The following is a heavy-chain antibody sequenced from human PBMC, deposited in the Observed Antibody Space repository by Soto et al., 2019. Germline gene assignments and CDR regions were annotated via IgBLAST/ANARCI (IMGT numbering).Heavy chain of an antibody. J-gene: IGHJ4*02. Sequence: SVKVSCKASGGTFSSYAISWVRQAPGQGLEWMGGIIPIFGTAKYAQKFQGRVTITADESTSTAYMELSSLRSEDTAVYYCARGPREMMIFDYWGQGTLVTVSS. D-gene: IGHD3-16*01. CDR2: IIPIFGTA. CDR1: GGTFSSYA. V-gene: IGHV1-69*13. CDR3: ARGPREMMIFDY.